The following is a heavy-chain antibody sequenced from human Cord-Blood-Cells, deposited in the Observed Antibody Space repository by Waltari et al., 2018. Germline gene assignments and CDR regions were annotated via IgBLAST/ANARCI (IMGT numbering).Heavy chain of an antibody. CDR1: GGSISSYY. V-gene: IGHV4-59*08. J-gene: IGHJ4*02. CDR3: ARGGYNLFDY. Sequence: QVQLQESGPGLVKPSETLSLTCTVSGGSISSYYWSWIRQPPGKGLEWIGYIYYSGSTNYNPSLKSRVTISVDTSKNQFSRKLSSVTAADTAVYYCARGGYNLFDYWGQGTLVTVS. CDR2: IYYSGST. D-gene: IGHD5-12*01.